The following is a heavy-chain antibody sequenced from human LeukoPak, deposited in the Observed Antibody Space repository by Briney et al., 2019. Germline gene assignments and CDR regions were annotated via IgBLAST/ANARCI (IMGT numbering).Heavy chain of an antibody. CDR2: INPNSGGT. CDR3: ARSLMGYYDSSGFDY. J-gene: IGHJ4*02. V-gene: IGHV1-2*02. D-gene: IGHD3-22*01. CDR1: GYTFTDYY. Sequence: ASVNVSCKASGYTFTDYYMHWVRQAPGQGLEWMGWINPNSGGTNYAQKFQGRVTMTRDTSISTAYMELSRLRSDDTAVYYCARSLMGYYDSSGFDYWGQGTLVTVSS.